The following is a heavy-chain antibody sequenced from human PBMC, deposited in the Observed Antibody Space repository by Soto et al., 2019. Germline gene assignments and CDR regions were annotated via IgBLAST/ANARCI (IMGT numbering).Heavy chain of an antibody. Sequence: PSETLSLTCSVSVSGGSISSGAYYWNWIRQYPGKGLEWIGYMYYSGSTHYNPSLKSRISISVDTSKNQFSLKLSSVTAADTAVYYCASSYSGYLDNWGQGTQVTVS. D-gene: IGHD3-22*01. CDR2: MYYSGST. CDR1: GGSISSGAYY. CDR3: ASSYSGYLDN. V-gene: IGHV4-31*03. J-gene: IGHJ4*02.